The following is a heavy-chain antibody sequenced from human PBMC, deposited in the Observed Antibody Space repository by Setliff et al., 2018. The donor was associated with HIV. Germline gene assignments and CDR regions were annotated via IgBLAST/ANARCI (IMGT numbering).Heavy chain of an antibody. CDR3: ARIAVGGSHGPDYHMEV. CDR1: GYTFNNFD. D-gene: IGHD6-13*01. V-gene: IGHV1-8*03. CDR2: MNPKTGNT. J-gene: IGHJ6*03. Sequence: GASVKVSCKASGYTFNNFDINWVRQTAGQGLEWVGWMNPKTGNTGYAHRFQGRVSITRSTSTGTAYMELTGLKPEDTAAYFCARIAVGGSHGPDYHMEVWGGGTMVTVSS.